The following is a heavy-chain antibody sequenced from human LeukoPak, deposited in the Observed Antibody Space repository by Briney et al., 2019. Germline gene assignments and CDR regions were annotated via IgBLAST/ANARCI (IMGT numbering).Heavy chain of an antibody. V-gene: IGHV4-4*07. CDR3: VVSPNQDFFDY. J-gene: IGHJ4*02. CDR1: GGSISGYF. CDR2: IHDNGDS. Sequence: SETLSLTCTVSGGSISGYFWSWIRQPAGKGLEWIGRIHDNGDSNHNPSLKSRVTMALETSKNQVSLRLASVTAADTAVYYCVVSPNQDFFDYWGQGPLVTVSS.